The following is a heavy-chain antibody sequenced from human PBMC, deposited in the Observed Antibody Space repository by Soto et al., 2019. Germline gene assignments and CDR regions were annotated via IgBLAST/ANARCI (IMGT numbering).Heavy chain of an antibody. CDR3: AREGGVLRLSNWFDS. CDR2: SYYNGDT. CDR1: GDSVTSTSYY. V-gene: IGHV4-61*01. D-gene: IGHD3-3*01. J-gene: IGHJ5*01. Sequence: QLQLQESGPGLVKPSETLSLTCTVSGDSVTSTSYYWSWVRQPPGKRLEWIGYSYYNGDTNYNPSLSSRVTISVDTSKNQFSLRLTSVTAADTAVYYCAREGGVLRLSNWFDSWGQGIQVTVSS.